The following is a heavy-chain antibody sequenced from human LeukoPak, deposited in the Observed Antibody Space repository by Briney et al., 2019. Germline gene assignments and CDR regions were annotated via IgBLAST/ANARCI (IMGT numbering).Heavy chain of an antibody. V-gene: IGHV4-59*12. CDR1: GGSISSYY. J-gene: IGHJ6*03. D-gene: IGHD3-10*01. CDR3: ARSRSSGRYYYYYMDV. Sequence: SETLSLTCTVSGGSISSYYWSWIRQPPGKGLEWIGYIYHSGSTYYNPSLKSRVTISVDRSKNQFSLKLSSVTAADTAVYYCARSRSSGRYYYYYMDVWGKGTTVTVSS. CDR2: IYHSGST.